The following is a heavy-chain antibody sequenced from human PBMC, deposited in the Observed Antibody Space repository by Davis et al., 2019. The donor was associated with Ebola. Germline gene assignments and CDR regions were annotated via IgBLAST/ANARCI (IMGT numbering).Heavy chain of an antibody. J-gene: IGHJ4*02. CDR3: ATDTTYSSSSGHLDY. CDR2: ISGSADDT. CDR1: GFTFSGYA. V-gene: IGHV3-23*01. Sequence: PGGSLRLSCAASGFTFSGYAMTWVRQAPGKGLEWLSAISGSADDTYYADSVKGRFTISRDNSKNTLYLQMNSLRTEDTAVYYCATDTTYSSSSGHLDYWGQGTLVTVSS. D-gene: IGHD6-6*01.